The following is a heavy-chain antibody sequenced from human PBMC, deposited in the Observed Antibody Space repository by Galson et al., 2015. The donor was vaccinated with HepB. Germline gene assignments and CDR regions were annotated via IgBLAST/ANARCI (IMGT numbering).Heavy chain of an antibody. D-gene: IGHD3-22*01. CDR2: ISSSRGYT. J-gene: IGHJ4*02. CDR1: GFTFSDYY. V-gene: IGHV3-11*06. Sequence: SLRLSCAASGFTFSDYYMSWIRQAPGKGLEWVSYISSSRGYTNYADSMKGRFTISRDSAKSSLYLQMNSLRAEDTGVYYCARDRGDSSGYLNYQFDSWGQGTLVTVSS. CDR3: ARDRGDSSGYLNYQFDS.